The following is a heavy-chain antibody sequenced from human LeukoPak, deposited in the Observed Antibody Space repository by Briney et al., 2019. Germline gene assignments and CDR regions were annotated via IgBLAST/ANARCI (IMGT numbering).Heavy chain of an antibody. D-gene: IGHD3-10*01. CDR3: ARTPDYYGPGSYYTPNYYYYYMDV. J-gene: IGHJ6*03. Sequence: SETLSLTCTVSGGSISSCYWSWIRQPPGKGLEWIGYIYYSGSTNYNPSLKSRVTISVDTSKNQFSLKLSSVTAADTAVYYCARTPDYYGPGSYYTPNYYYYYMDVWGKGTTVTISS. CDR2: IYYSGST. V-gene: IGHV4-59*01. CDR1: GGSISSCY.